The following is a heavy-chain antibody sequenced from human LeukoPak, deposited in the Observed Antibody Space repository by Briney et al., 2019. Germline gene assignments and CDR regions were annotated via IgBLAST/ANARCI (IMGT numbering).Heavy chain of an antibody. V-gene: IGHV4-30-4*08. D-gene: IGHD1-1*01. CDR1: GGSISGSKYY. J-gene: IGHJ4*02. CDR2: IYYSGST. CDR3: AGDSKQRLGY. Sequence: SETLSLTCTVSGGSISGSKYYWGWIRQPPGKGLEWIGYIYYSGSTYHNPSLKSRVTISVDTSKNQFSLKLSSVTAADTAVYYCAGDSKQRLGYWGQGTPVTVSS.